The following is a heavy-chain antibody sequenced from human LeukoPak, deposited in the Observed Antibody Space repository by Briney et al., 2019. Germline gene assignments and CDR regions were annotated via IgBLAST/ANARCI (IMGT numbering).Heavy chain of an antibody. CDR2: IRSKADNYAT. CDR1: GFTFSGSA. V-gene: IGHV3-73*01. CDR3: TRVTTVAASDFDY. D-gene: IGHD6-19*01. J-gene: IGHJ4*02. Sequence: GGSLSLSCAASGFTFSGSAIHWVRQASGKGLEWVGRIRSKADNYATEYAASVKGRFIISRDDSKNTTFLQMNSLKTEDTAVYYCTRVTTVAASDFDYWGQGTQVTVSA.